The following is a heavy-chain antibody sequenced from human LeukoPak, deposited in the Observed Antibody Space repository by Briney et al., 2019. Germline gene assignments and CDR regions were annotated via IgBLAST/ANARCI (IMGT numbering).Heavy chain of an antibody. D-gene: IGHD2-15*01. Sequence: SETLSLTCTVSGGSISSYSWSWIRQPAGKGLEWIGCIYTSGSTNYNPSLKSRVTMSVDTSKNQFSLKLSSVTAADTAVYYCARVALGYRSGGRCYDVGYEYWGQGTLVTVSS. CDR3: ARVALGYRSGGRCYDVGYEY. J-gene: IGHJ4*02. V-gene: IGHV4-4*07. CDR1: GGSISSYS. CDR2: IYTSGST.